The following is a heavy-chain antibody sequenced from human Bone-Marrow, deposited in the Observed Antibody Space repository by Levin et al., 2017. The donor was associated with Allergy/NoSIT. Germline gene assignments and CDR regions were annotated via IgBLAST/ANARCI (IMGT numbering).Heavy chain of an antibody. CDR1: GGSISSGSYY. CDR3: SRISRTSGDPNPTD. V-gene: IGHV4-61*02. D-gene: IGHD1-14*01. CDR2: IYTSGST. Sequence: PSETLSLTCTVSGGSISSGSYYWSWIRQPAGTGLEWIGRIYTSGSTNYNPSLRSRVTISLDRSKNQFSLNLTSVTAADTATYYCSRISRTSGDPNPTDWGQGPRVIGSS. J-gene: IGHJ4*02.